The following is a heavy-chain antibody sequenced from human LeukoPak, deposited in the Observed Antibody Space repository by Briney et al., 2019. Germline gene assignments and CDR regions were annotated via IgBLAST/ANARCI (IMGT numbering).Heavy chain of an antibody. D-gene: IGHD5-24*01. CDR1: GFTFSSYG. V-gene: IGHV3-33*06. CDR2: IWYDGSNK. CDR3: AKDTGWLQLLYYFDY. J-gene: IGHJ4*02. Sequence: PGRSLRLSCAASGFTFSSYGIHWVRQAPGKGLEWVAVIWYDGSNKYYADSVKGRFTISRDNSKNTLYLQMNSLRAEDTAVYYCAKDTGWLQLLYYFDYWGQGTLVTVSS.